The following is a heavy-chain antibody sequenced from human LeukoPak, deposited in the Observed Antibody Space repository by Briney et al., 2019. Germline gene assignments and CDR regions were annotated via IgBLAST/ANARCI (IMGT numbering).Heavy chain of an antibody. J-gene: IGHJ4*01. V-gene: IGHV3-33*01. Sequence: GGSLRLSCAASGFIFSHYGMHWVRQAPGKGLEWVAVIWSDATNRFYGASVKGRFTISRDNSQNTVFLQMNSLRAEDTAIYYCARDAQRGFDCSNSLEYWGHGTLVTVSS. CDR1: GFIFSHYG. CDR3: ARDAQRGFDCSNSLEY. CDR2: IWSDATNR. D-gene: IGHD4-11*01.